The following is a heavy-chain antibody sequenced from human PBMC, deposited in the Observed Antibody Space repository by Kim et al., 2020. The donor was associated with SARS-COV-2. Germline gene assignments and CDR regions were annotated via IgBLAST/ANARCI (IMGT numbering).Heavy chain of an antibody. Sequence: GGSLRLSCAASGFTFDDYAMHWVRQAPGKGLEWVSGISWNSGSIGYADSVKGRFTISRDNAKNSLYLQMNSLRAEDTALYYCAKETYYYGSGSYFDPWGQGTLVTVSS. V-gene: IGHV3-9*01. CDR1: GFTFDDYA. D-gene: IGHD3-10*01. CDR3: AKETYYYGSGSYFDP. CDR2: ISWNSGSI. J-gene: IGHJ5*02.